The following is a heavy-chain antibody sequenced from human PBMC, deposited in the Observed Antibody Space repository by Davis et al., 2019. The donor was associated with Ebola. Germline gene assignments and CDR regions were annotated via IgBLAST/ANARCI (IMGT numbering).Heavy chain of an antibody. Sequence: SCKVSGYTLTELSMHWVRQASGKGLEWVGRTRNKANSYTTEYAASVKGRFTISRDDSKNSLYLQMNSLKTEDTAVYYCARAPLYCSSTSCPLGYWGQGTLVTVSS. CDR1: GYTLTELS. V-gene: IGHV3-72*01. J-gene: IGHJ4*02. CDR2: TRNKANSYTT. CDR3: ARAPLYCSSTSCPLGY. D-gene: IGHD2-2*01.